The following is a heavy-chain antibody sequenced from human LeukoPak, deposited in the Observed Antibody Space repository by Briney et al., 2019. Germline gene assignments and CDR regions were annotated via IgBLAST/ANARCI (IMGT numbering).Heavy chain of an antibody. CDR3: AKARAYYYDSSGYPPDY. Sequence: GGSLRLSCAASGFTFSSYAMSWVRQAPGKGLEWVSAISGSGGSTYYADSVKGRFTISRDSSKKTLYLQMNSLRAEDTAVYYCAKARAYYYDSSGYPPDYWGQGTLVTVSS. V-gene: IGHV3-23*01. J-gene: IGHJ4*02. D-gene: IGHD3-22*01. CDR2: ISGSGGST. CDR1: GFTFSSYA.